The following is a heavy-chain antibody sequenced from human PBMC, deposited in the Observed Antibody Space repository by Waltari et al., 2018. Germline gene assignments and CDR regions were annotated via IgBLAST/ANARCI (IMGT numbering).Heavy chain of an antibody. Sequence: QVQVGQCGAEGKKPGASVKVLLNVCGYTPAGYNLTRVRQAPGQGLEWMGWINPNSGGTNYAQKFQGRVTMTRDTSISTAYMELSRLRSDDTAVYYCASHPRVGRFSPYYMDVWGKGTTVTVSS. J-gene: IGHJ6*03. CDR3: ASHPRVGRFSPYYMDV. CDR2: INPNSGGT. V-gene: IGHV1-2*02. D-gene: IGHD1-26*01. CDR1: GYTPAGYN.